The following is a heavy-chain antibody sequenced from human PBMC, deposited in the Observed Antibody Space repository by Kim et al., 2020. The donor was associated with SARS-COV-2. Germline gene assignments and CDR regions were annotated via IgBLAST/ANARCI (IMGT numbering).Heavy chain of an antibody. CDR3: ARGAIVATISAYCGGDCAWGLSY. CDR1: GYTFTGYY. D-gene: IGHD2-21*02. J-gene: IGHJ4*02. V-gene: IGHV1-2*04. Sequence: ASVKVSCKASGYTFTGYYMHWVRQAPGQGLEWMGWINPNSGGTNYAQKFQGWVTMTRDTSISTAYMELSRLRSDDTAVYYCARGAIVATISAYCGGDCAWGLSYWGQGTLVTVSS. CDR2: INPNSGGT.